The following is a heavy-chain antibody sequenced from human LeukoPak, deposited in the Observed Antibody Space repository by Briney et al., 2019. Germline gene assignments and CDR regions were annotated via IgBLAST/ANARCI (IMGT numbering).Heavy chain of an antibody. D-gene: IGHD6-19*01. J-gene: IGHJ5*02. CDR1: GYIFTGYY. CDR2: INPDSGGT. V-gene: IGHV1-2*02. Sequence: ASVKVSCKASGYIFTGYYMHWVRQAPGQGLEWMGWINPDSGGTNFAQKFQGRVTMTRDTSISTAYMELSRLRSDDTAVYYCVREVAVVGYNWFDPWGQGTLVTVSS. CDR3: VREVAVVGYNWFDP.